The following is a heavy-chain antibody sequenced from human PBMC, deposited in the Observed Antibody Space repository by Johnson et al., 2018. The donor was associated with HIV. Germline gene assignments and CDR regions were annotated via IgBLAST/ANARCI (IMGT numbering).Heavy chain of an antibody. J-gene: IGHJ3*02. CDR2: ITGSGTTI. CDR3: ARSPICTGGVCWRSAFDI. CDR1: GFIFSDYY. D-gene: IGHD2-8*02. V-gene: IGHV3-11*04. Sequence: QEQLVESGGGLVKPGGSLRLSCAASGFIFSDYYMNWIRQAPGKGLEWVSYITGSGTTIYYADSVRGRFTISRDNAKNSLYLQMNSLRAEDTAVYYCARSPICTGGVCWRSAFDIWGQGTMVTVSS.